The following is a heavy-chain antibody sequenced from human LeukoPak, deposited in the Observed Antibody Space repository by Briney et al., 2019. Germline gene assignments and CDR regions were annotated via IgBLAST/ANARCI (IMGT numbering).Heavy chain of an antibody. Sequence: SETLSLTCAVSGGSISSSNWWSWVRQPPGKGLEWIGEIYHSGSTNYNPSLKSRVTISVDKSKNQFSLKLSSVTAADTAVYYCATSGRGDYYDSSGDWGQGTLVTVSS. D-gene: IGHD3-22*01. J-gene: IGHJ4*02. CDR3: ATSGRGDYYDSSGD. CDR2: IYHSGST. CDR1: GGSISSSNW. V-gene: IGHV4-4*02.